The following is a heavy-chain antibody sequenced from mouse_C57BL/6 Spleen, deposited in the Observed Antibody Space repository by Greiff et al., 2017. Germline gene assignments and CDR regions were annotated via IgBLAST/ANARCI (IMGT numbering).Heavy chain of an antibody. CDR3: AQKRPITTVLATHSVMDY. V-gene: IGHV1-80*01. J-gene: IGHJ4*01. D-gene: IGHD1-1*01. CDR2: IYPGDGDT. Sequence: QVQLKQSGAELVKPGASVKISCKASGYAFSSYWMNWVKQRPGKGLEWIGQIYPGDGDTNYNGKFKGKATLTADKSSSTAYMQLSSLTSAASAVXISAQKRPITTVLATHSVMDYWGVGTSVTVSS. CDR1: GYAFSSYW.